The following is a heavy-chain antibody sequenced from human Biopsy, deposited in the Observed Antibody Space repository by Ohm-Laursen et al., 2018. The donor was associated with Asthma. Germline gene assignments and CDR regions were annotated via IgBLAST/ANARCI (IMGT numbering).Heavy chain of an antibody. Sequence: SLRLSCSASGFTFGDYWMSWVHQAPGKGLEWVGVISKDASTQDYADSVKGRFTMARDNSKNTLDLQMNSLREEDTAVYYCVRDGTDDAFDIWGQGTVVSVSS. CDR2: ISKDASTQ. V-gene: IGHV3-30*03. CDR3: VRDGTDDAFDI. CDR1: GFTFGDYW. D-gene: IGHD1-1*01. J-gene: IGHJ3*02.